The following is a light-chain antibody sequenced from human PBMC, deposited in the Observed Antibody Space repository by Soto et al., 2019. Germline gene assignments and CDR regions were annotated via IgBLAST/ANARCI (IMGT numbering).Light chain of an antibody. CDR2: DVN. Sequence: QSALTQPHSVSGSPGQSVAISCSGTSSDVGGYNYVSWYRQHPGKAPKLIIFDVNKRPSGVPDRFSGSKSGSTASLTISGLQAEDEADYYCCSYGGSFYVVGTGTKLTVL. V-gene: IGLV2-11*01. CDR1: SSDVGGYNY. CDR3: CSYGGSFYV. J-gene: IGLJ1*01.